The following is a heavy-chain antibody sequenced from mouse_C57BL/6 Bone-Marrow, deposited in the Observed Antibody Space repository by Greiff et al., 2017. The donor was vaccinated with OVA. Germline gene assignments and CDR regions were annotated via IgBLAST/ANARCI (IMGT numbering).Heavy chain of an antibody. D-gene: IGHD2-4*01. Sequence: QVQLKESGAELVKPGASVKISCKASGYAFSSYWMNWVKQRPGKGLEWIGQIYPGDGDTNYNGKFKGKATLTADKSSSTAYMQLSSLTSEDSAVYFCAREGLRAWFAYWGQGTLVTVSA. CDR1: GYAFSSYW. V-gene: IGHV1-80*01. CDR2: IYPGDGDT. J-gene: IGHJ3*01. CDR3: AREGLRAWFAY.